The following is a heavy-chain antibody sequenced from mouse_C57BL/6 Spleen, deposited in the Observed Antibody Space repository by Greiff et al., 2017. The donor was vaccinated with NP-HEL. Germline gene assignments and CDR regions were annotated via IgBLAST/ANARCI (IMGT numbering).Heavy chain of an antibody. V-gene: IGHV7-3*01. J-gene: IGHJ4*01. D-gene: IGHD2-3*01. CDR2: IRNKANGYTT. CDR1: GFTFTDYY. CDR3: ARYGPDGYPMDY. Sequence: DVKLVESGGGLVQPGGSLSLSCAASGFTFTDYYMSWVRQPPGKALEWLGFIRNKANGYTTEYSASVKGRFTISRDNSQSILYLQMNALRAEDSATYYCARYGPDGYPMDYWGQGTSVTVSS.